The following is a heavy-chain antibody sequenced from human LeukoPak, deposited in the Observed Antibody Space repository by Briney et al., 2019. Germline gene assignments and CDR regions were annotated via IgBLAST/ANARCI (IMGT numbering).Heavy chain of an antibody. CDR1: GYTFTGYY. J-gene: IGHJ5*02. Sequence: SVKVSCKASGYTFTGYYMHWVRQAPGQGLEWMGGIIPIFGTANYAQKFQGRVTITADESTSTAYMELSSLRSEDTAVYYCARDLDAGPSGSGNWFDPWGQGTLVTVSS. CDR2: IIPIFGTA. V-gene: IGHV1-69*13. D-gene: IGHD3-10*01. CDR3: ARDLDAGPSGSGNWFDP.